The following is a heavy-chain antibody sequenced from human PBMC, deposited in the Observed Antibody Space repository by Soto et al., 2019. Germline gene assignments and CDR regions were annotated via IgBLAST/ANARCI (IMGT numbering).Heavy chain of an antibody. D-gene: IGHD2-2*01. J-gene: IGHJ3*02. CDR2: INHSGST. V-gene: IGHV4-34*01. Sequence: QVQLQQWGAGLLKPSETLSLTCAVYGGSFSGYYWSWIRQPPGKGLEWIGEINHSGSTNYKPSLKSRVTISVDTSKNQFSLKLSSVTAADTAVYYCAGAAAMRGYAFDIWGQGTMVTVSS. CDR3: AGAAAMRGYAFDI. CDR1: GGSFSGYY.